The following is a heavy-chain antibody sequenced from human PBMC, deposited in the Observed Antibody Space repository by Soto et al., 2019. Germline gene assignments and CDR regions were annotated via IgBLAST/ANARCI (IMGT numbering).Heavy chain of an antibody. D-gene: IGHD2-2*01. CDR3: ARGPFRGLIVPAAFGH. Sequence: GGSLRLSCAASQFTFSDYYMSWIRQAPGKGLEWVSYISSSGTTTYYAASVKGRFTISRDNAKKSLSLQMDRLRVEDTAVYYCARGPFRGLIVPAAFGHWGQGTMVTVSS. CDR1: QFTFSDYY. V-gene: IGHV3-11*01. J-gene: IGHJ5*02. CDR2: ISSSGTTT.